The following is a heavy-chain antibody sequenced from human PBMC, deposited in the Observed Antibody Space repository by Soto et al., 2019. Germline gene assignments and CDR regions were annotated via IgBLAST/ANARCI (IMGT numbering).Heavy chain of an antibody. Sequence: GASVKVSCKPSGYPFTDLYIHWVRQAPGLGLEWMGWIDPRSGASRKTQRFQGRFTMTRDTSTNTVYMELSSLRAEDTAVYYCVKDRWIDYWGQGTLVTVSS. D-gene: IGHD3-16*02. CDR2: IDPRSGAS. CDR1: GYPFTDLY. J-gene: IGHJ4*02. V-gene: IGHV1-2*02. CDR3: VKDRWIDY.